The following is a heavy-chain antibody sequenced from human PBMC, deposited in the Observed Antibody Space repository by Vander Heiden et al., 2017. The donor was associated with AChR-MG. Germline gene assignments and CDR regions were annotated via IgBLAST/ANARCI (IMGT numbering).Heavy chain of an antibody. Sequence: QLQLPESGPGPVKPSETLSLPCPVSGGSTSSSSYYWGWIRQPPGKGLEWMGSIYYSGSTYYNPSLKRRVTISVDTSKNQFSLKLSSVTAADTAVYYCARLDYGVEGGGDYWGQGTLVTVSS. V-gene: IGHV4-39*01. J-gene: IGHJ4*02. CDR3: ARLDYGVEGGGDY. CDR1: GGSTSSSSYY. D-gene: IGHD4-17*01. CDR2: IYYSGST.